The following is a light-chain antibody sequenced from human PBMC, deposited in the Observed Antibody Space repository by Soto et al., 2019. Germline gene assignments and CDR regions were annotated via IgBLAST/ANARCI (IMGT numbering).Light chain of an antibody. CDR1: QDINDR. CDR3: QQFDSLPYT. J-gene: IGKJ2*01. V-gene: IGKV1-33*01. Sequence: DIQMTQSASSLSASVGDRVTITCQASQDINDRLNWYQQKPGKAPKILISDASSLETGVPSRFSGDGSGTDFTLTINNLQPGDFATYHCQQFDSLPYTFGQGTSLEI. CDR2: DAS.